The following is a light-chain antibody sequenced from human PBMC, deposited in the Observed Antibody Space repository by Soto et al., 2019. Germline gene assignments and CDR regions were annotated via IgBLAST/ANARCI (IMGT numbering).Light chain of an antibody. CDR1: SSNIGSHT. CDR2: GDD. J-gene: IGLJ3*02. CDR3: ASWDDRLNGPV. V-gene: IGLV1-44*01. Sequence: QSVLTQPPSTSGTPGQRVAISCSGTSSNIGSHTVNWYQQLPGTAPKLLIYGDDQRPSGVPDRFSGSKSGTSASLAISGLQPEDEVDYYCASWDDRLNGPVFGGGTKLT.